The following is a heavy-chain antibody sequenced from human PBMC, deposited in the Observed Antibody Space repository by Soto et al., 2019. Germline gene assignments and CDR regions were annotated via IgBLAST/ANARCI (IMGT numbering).Heavy chain of an antibody. V-gene: IGHV1-46*03. D-gene: IGHD5-12*01. CDR3: AKEQGLRPGGGTEPLDI. Sequence: QVQLVQSGAEVKKPGASVKISCEASGYSFTSQYVHWVRQAPGQGLEWMGIINPNGGSTTYAQKFQGRVTMTRDTSTSTVYREQNSMTSEDTDVYYGAKEQGLRPGGGTEPLDIWGQGTMVTVAS. CDR1: GYSFTSQY. CDR2: INPNGGST. J-gene: IGHJ3*02.